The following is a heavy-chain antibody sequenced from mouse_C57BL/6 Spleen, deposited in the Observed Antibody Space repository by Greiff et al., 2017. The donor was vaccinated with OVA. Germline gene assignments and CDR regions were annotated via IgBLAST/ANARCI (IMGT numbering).Heavy chain of an antibody. CDR1: GYTFTSYW. CDR3: ARQDDYDDGGFAY. V-gene: IGHV1-55*01. J-gene: IGHJ3*01. Sequence: VQLQQPGAELVKPGASVKMSCKASGYTFTSYWITWVKQRPGQGLEWIGDIYPGSGSTNYNEKFKSKATLTVDTSSSTAYMQISSLASEDSAVYYCARQDDYDDGGFAYWGQGTLVTVSA. CDR2: IYPGSGST. D-gene: IGHD2-4*01.